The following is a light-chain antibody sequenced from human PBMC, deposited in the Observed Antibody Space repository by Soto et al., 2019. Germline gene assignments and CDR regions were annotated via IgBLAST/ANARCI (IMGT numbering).Light chain of an antibody. CDR2: KAS. CDR1: QSINSW. Sequence: DIQMTQSPSTLSASVGDRVTITFRASQSINSWLAWYQQKPGKAPNLLIYKASSLESGVPSRFSGSGSGTEFTLTISSLQPDDFATYYCQQYNSYWTFGQGTKVDIK. J-gene: IGKJ1*01. CDR3: QQYNSYWT. V-gene: IGKV1-5*03.